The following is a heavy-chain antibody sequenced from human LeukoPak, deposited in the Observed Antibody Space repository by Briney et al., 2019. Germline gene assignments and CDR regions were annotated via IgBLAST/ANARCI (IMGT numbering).Heavy chain of an antibody. J-gene: IGHJ4*02. V-gene: IGHV3-23*01. CDR1: GFTFSSYA. Sequence: PGGSLRLSCAASGFTFSSYAMSWVRQAPGKGLEWVSAISGSGGSTYYADSVKGRFTISRDNCKNTLYLQMNSLRAQDTAVYYCAKDRGYSYGSTYYWGQGTLVTVSS. D-gene: IGHD5-18*01. CDR2: ISGSGGST. CDR3: AKDRGYSYGSTYY.